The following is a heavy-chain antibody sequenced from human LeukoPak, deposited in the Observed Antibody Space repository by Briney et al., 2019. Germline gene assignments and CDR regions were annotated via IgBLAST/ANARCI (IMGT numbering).Heavy chain of an antibody. CDR2: RHSSGAT. CDR3: ARDSRGAGPDFDY. V-gene: IGHV4-59*12. J-gene: IGHJ4*02. D-gene: IGHD6-19*01. Sequence: SETLSLTCTVSGGSINNYWWAWIRQPPGKGLQWIGYRHSSGATSYNLSLESRVTVSIDMSRNQFSLKLNSVTAADTAMYYCARDSRGAGPDFDYWGQGILVTVSS. CDR1: GGSINNYW.